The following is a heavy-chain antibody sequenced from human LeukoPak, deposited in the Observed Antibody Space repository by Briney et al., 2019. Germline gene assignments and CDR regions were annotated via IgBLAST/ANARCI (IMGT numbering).Heavy chain of an antibody. CDR2: IKQDGDEK. D-gene: IGHD1-1*01. CDR1: GFTFSSYW. V-gene: IGHV3-7*01. J-gene: IGHJ4*02. Sequence: GGSLRLSCAASGFTFSSYWMTWVRQAPGKGLEWVANIKQDGDEKYYVDSVKGRFTISRDSAKNSLYLQMNSLRVEDTAVYYCARGYWNFDNWGQGTLVSVSS. CDR3: ARGYWNFDN.